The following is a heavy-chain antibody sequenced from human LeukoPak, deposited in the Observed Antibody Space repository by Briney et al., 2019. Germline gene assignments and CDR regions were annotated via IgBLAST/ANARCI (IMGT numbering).Heavy chain of an antibody. J-gene: IGHJ4*02. V-gene: IGHV3-48*01. Sequence: GGSLRLSCAASGFTFSSYSMNWVRQAPGKGLEWVSYISSSSSTIYYADPVKGRFTISRDNAKNSLYLQMNSLRAEDTAVYYCARDSFLEWLLSHHFDYWGQGTLVTASS. CDR1: GFTFSSYS. CDR3: ARDSFLEWLLSHHFDY. D-gene: IGHD3-3*02. CDR2: ISSSSSTI.